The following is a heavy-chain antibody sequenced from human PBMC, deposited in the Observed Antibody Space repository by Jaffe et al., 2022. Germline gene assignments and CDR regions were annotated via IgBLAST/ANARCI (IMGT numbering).Heavy chain of an antibody. CDR2: ISYDGSNK. D-gene: IGHD2-15*01. CDR1: GFTFNSYG. J-gene: IGHJ4*02. V-gene: IGHV3-30*18. CDR3: AKGGIVVVDVFDY. Sequence: QVQLVESGGGVVQPGRSLRLSCAASGFTFNSYGMHWVRQAPGKGLEWVAVISYDGSNKYYADSVKGRFTISRDNSKNTLFLQMNSLRAEDTAVYYCAKGGIVVVDVFDYWGQGTLVTVSS.